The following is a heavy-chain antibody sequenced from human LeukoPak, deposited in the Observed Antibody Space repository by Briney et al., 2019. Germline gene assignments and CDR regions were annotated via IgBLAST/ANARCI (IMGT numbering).Heavy chain of an antibody. J-gene: IGHJ5*02. CDR2: IYYNGIS. CDR1: GGSNSGYY. D-gene: IGHD1-1*01. CDR3: ARATAGIYWFDP. V-gene: IGHV4-59*01. Sequence: SETLSLTCTVSGGSNSGYYWSWIRQPPGKGLEWIAYIYYNGISNYNPSLKSRVIISVDSSKNQFSLKVSSVTAADTAVYYCARATAGIYWFDPWGRGTLVTVSS.